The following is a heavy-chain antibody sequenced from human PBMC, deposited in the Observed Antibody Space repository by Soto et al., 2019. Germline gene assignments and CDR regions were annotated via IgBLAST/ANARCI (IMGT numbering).Heavy chain of an antibody. CDR1: GFTFSSYA. CDR3: AKVPLGYCTNGVCPYYFDY. D-gene: IGHD2-8*01. V-gene: IGHV3-23*01. J-gene: IGHJ4*02. CDR2: ISGSGGST. Sequence: EVQLLESGGGLVQPGGSLRLSCAASGFTFSSYAMSWVRQAPGKGLEWVSAISGSGGSTYYADSVKGRFTISRDNSKNTLYLQMNSLRAEDTAVNYCAKVPLGYCTNGVCPYYFDYWGQGTLVTVSS.